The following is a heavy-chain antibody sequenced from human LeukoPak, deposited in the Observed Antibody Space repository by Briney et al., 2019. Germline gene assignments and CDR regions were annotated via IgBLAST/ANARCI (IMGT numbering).Heavy chain of an antibody. Sequence: GGSLRLSCAAPGFSFSSNWMGWVRQAPGKGLEWVAHIKRDGSQKYYLDSVKGRFTISRDNAKNSLYLQMNSLRVEDTAVYYCARLGLEVGGPNWFDPWGQGTLVTVTS. CDR2: IKRDGSQK. D-gene: IGHD1-1*01. J-gene: IGHJ5*02. CDR1: GFSFSSNW. V-gene: IGHV3-7*01. CDR3: ARLGLEVGGPNWFDP.